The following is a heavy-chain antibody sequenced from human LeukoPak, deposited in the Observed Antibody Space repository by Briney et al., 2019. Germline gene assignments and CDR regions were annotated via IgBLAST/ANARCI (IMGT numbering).Heavy chain of an antibody. CDR2: IRGDASRL. CDR3: ARDRNYCSSDRCYDVFDI. Sequence: PGGPLRLSCVASGFSIGPFWMTWVRQAPGKGLEWVANIRGDASRLYYVDSVKGRFTISRDNAKNSLYLQMSNLRAEDTSVYYCARDRNYCSSDRCYDVFDIWGQGTMVTVSS. CDR1: GFSIGPFW. V-gene: IGHV3-7*01. J-gene: IGHJ3*02. D-gene: IGHD6-19*01.